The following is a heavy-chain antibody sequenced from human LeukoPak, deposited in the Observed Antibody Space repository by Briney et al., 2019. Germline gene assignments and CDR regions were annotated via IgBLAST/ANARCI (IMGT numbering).Heavy chain of an antibody. CDR3: ARARGYSYGFSSDY. D-gene: IGHD5-18*01. J-gene: IGHJ4*02. CDR1: GFTFTNYG. CDR2: ITTDGGST. V-gene: IGHV3-64*01. Sequence: PGGSLRLSCAASGFTFTNYGMHLVRQAPGKGLESVSAITTDGGSTYYANSVKGRFTISRDNSKNTLYLQMGSLRAEDMAVYYCARARGYSYGFSSDYWGQGTLVTVSS.